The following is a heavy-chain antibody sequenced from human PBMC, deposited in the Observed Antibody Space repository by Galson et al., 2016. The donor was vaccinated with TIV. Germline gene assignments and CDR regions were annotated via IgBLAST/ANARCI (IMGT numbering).Heavy chain of an antibody. D-gene: IGHD6-19*01. CDR3: ARVPVFFNKLWLVLNRGFYFDY. Sequence: SVKVSCKASGYTFTSYNIYWVRQASGQGLERMGWINPNSGNTGYAQKFQDRVTMTRNTSINTAYMELRGLRSEDTAVYYCARVPVFFNKLWLVLNRGFYFDYWGQGTLATVSS. CDR1: GYTFTSYN. J-gene: IGHJ4*02. CDR2: INPNSGNT. V-gene: IGHV1-8*02.